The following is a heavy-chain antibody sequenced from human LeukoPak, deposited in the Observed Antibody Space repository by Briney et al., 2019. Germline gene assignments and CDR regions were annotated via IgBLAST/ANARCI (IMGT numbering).Heavy chain of an antibody. CDR1: GFTFSSHS. V-gene: IGHV3-48*02. CDR2: ITGSSSTI. CDR3: ARVRITVTGGGYLDY. Sequence: SGGSLRLSCAASGFTFSSHSMNWVRQAPGKGLEWISYITGSSSTIYYADSVKGRFTISRDNAKNSLYLQMNSLRDEDTAVYYCARVRITVTGGGYLDYWGQGTLVTVSS. D-gene: IGHD6-19*01. J-gene: IGHJ4*02.